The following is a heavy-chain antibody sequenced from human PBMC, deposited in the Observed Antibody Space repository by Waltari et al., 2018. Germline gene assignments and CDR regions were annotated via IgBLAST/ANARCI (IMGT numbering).Heavy chain of an antibody. Sequence: EVQLVESGGGLIQPGGSLRLSCAASGFTVSSNYMSWVRQAPGKGLGWGSVIYSGGSTYYADSVKGRFTISRDNSKNTLYLQMNSLRAEDTAVYYCARGPAVYSTYFDYWGQGTLVTVSS. CDR1: GFTVSSNY. J-gene: IGHJ4*02. CDR3: ARGPAVYSTYFDY. CDR2: IYSGGST. D-gene: IGHD4-4*01. V-gene: IGHV3-53*01.